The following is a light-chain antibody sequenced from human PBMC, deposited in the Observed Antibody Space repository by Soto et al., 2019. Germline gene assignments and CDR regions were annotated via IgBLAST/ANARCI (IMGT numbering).Light chain of an antibody. CDR1: SSNIGSNI. Sequence: QSVLTQPPSASGTPGQRVTISCSGSSSNIGSNIINWYQHLPGTAPKLLIYSNNQRPSGVPDRFSGSKSGTSASLAISGLQSEDEADYYCAAWDDSLSGRVFGGGTQLTVL. J-gene: IGLJ3*02. CDR3: AAWDDSLSGRV. CDR2: SNN. V-gene: IGLV1-44*01.